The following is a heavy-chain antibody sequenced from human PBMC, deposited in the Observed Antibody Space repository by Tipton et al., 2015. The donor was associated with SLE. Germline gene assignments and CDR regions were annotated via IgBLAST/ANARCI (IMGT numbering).Heavy chain of an antibody. Sequence: SLRLSCSASGFTLSAYNMNWVRQAPGKGLEWVSYISSSSTTIYYADSVRGRFTVSRDNAKNSLYLQMNNLGAEDPAVYYCSRAGAVRPPDYWGQGTLVTVSS. V-gene: IGHV3-48*01. CDR3: SRAGAVRPPDY. D-gene: IGHD6-6*01. CDR1: GFTLSAYN. J-gene: IGHJ4*02. CDR2: ISSSSTTI.